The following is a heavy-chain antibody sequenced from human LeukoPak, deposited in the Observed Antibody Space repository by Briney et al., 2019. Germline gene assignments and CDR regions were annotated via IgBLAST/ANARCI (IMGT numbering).Heavy chain of an antibody. Sequence: QPGGSLRLSCAASGFTVSSNYMSWVRQAPGKGLEWVSVIYSGGSTYYADSVKGRFTISRDNSKNTLYLQMNSLRAEDTAVYYCARDGTYYYDSSGYYIADDYYYGMDVWGQGTTVTVSS. CDR2: IYSGGST. CDR1: GFTVSSNY. CDR3: ARDGTYYYDSSGYYIADDYYYGMDV. D-gene: IGHD3-22*01. J-gene: IGHJ6*02. V-gene: IGHV3-66*01.